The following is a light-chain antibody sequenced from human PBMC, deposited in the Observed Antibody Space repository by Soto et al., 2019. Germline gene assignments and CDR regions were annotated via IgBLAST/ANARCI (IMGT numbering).Light chain of an antibody. V-gene: IGLV2-14*01. CDR2: DVT. CDR3: SSYTSSSDVV. CDR1: SSDVGGYNY. J-gene: IGLJ2*01. Sequence: QSALTQPASVSASPGQSITLSCTGTSSDVGGYNYVSWYQQFPGKAPKLIIYDVTDRPSGVSDRFSGSKSANTASPTISGLQAEDEADYYCSSYTSSSDVVFGGGTKLTVL.